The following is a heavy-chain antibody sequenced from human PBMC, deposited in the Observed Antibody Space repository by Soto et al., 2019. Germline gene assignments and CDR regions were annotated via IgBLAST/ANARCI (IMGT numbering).Heavy chain of an antibody. V-gene: IGHV1-2*02. Sequence: ASVKVSCKASGYTFTGYYMHWVRQAPGQGLEWMGWINPNSGGTNYAQKFQGRVTMTRDTSISTAYMELSRLRSDDTAVYYCARAVLRFLEWPHYDYWGQGTLVTVSS. D-gene: IGHD3-3*01. CDR1: GYTFTGYY. CDR2: INPNSGGT. J-gene: IGHJ4*02. CDR3: ARAVLRFLEWPHYDY.